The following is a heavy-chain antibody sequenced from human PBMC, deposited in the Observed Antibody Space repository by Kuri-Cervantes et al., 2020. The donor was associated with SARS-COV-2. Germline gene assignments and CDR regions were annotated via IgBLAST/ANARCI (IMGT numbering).Heavy chain of an antibody. V-gene: IGHV1-18*01. D-gene: IGHD6-19*01. Sequence: ASVKVSCKVSGHTLTELPMHWVRQAPGQGLEWMGWISPYHGNTKYTQKFQGRVTMTTDTSTSTAYMELRSLRSDDTAVYYCARELGNTAVTGHLYYYYGMDVWGQGTTVTVSS. CDR3: ARELGNTAVTGHLYYYYGMDV. CDR1: GHTLTELP. CDR2: ISPYHGNT. J-gene: IGHJ6*02.